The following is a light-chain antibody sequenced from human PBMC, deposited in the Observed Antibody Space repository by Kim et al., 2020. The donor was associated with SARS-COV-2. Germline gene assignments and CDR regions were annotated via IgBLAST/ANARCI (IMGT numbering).Light chain of an antibody. CDR2: QDS. CDR3: QAWDSSTAGV. V-gene: IGLV3-1*01. Sequence: SYELTQPPSVSVSPGQTASITCSGDKLGDKYACWYQQKPGQYPVLVIYQDSKRPSGIPERFSGSNSGNTATLTISGTQAMDEADYYCQAWDSSTAGVFGTGTQLTVL. J-gene: IGLJ1*01. CDR1: KLGDKY.